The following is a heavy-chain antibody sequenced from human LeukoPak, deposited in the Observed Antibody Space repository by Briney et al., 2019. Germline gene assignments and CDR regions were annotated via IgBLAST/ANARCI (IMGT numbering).Heavy chain of an antibody. CDR1: GYTFTSYD. CDR3: ARVSYDSSGSAGGYFDY. Sequence: ASVKVSCKASGYTFTSYDINWVRQATGQGLEWMGWMNPNSGNTGYAQKFQGRVTITRNTSISTAYMELSSLRSEDTAVYYCARVSYDSSGSAGGYFDYWGQGTLVTVSS. V-gene: IGHV1-8*03. J-gene: IGHJ4*02. CDR2: MNPNSGNT. D-gene: IGHD3-22*01.